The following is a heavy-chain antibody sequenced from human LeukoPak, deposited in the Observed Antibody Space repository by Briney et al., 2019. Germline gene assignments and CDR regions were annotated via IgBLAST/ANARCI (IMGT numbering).Heavy chain of an antibody. J-gene: IGHJ4*02. Sequence: GGPLNLSFAPSGLTSRSFSRNWFRKPPGRGLEWVSYISSSSTIYYADSVKGRFTISRDNAKNSLYLQMNSLRAEDTAVYYCARAPVDTAMAFDYWGQGTLVTVSS. D-gene: IGHD5-18*01. CDR2: ISSSSTI. CDR3: ARAPVDTAMAFDY. CDR1: GLTSRSFS. V-gene: IGHV3-48*01.